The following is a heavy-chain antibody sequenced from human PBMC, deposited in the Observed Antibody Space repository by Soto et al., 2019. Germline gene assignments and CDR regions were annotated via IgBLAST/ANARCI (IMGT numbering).Heavy chain of an antibody. D-gene: IGHD5-12*01. J-gene: IGHJ6*03. CDR3: ARRGRGYSGYDLGYSMDV. Sequence: SETLSLTCTVSGGSISSYYWSWIRQPPGKGLEWIGYIYYSGSTNYNPSLKSRVTISVDTSKNQFSLKLSSVTAADTAVYYCARRGRGYSGYDLGYSMDVWGKGTTVTSP. CDR2: IYYSGST. CDR1: GGSISSYY. V-gene: IGHV4-59*08.